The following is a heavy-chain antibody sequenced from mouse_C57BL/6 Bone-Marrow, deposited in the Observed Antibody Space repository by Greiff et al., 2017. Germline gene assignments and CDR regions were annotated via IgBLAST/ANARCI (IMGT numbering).Heavy chain of an antibody. Sequence: QVQLQQPGAELVRPGTSVKVSCKASGYAFTNYLIEWVKQRPGQGLEWIGVINPGSGGTNYNEKFKGKATLTADKSSSTAYVQLSSLTSEDSAGYFCARWPPYDYDEDYYAMDYWGQGTSVTVSS. D-gene: IGHD2-4*01. CDR1: GYAFTNYL. CDR2: INPGSGGT. CDR3: ARWPPYDYDEDYYAMDY. V-gene: IGHV1-54*01. J-gene: IGHJ4*01.